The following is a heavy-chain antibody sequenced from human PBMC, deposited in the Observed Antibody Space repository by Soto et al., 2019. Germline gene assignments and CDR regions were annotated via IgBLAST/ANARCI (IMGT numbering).Heavy chain of an antibody. D-gene: IGHD2-8*02. V-gene: IGHV4-31*03. CDR1: GGSFSSGDYY. J-gene: IGHJ6*02. CDR3: ARDLGVPPSGGMDV. Sequence: QVHLQESGPGLVKPSQTLSLTCTVSGGSFSSGDYYWSCIRQHPGKGLEWIGYIYYKGNTYYNPSLESRVTISVDTSKNQFSLKLSSVTAADTAVYYCARDLGVPPSGGMDVWGQGTTVTVS. CDR2: IYYKGNT.